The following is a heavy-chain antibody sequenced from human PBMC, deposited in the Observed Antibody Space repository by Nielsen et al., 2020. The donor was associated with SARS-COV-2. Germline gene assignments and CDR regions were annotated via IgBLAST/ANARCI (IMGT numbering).Heavy chain of an antibody. V-gene: IGHV3-53*01. D-gene: IGHD3-22*01. CDR3: AREGYYDSSGYYYDY. CDR1: GFTVSSNY. Sequence: GESLKISCAASGFTVSSNYMSWVRQAPGKGLEWVSVIYSGGSTYYADSVKGRFTISRDNSKNTLYLQMNSLRAEDTAVYYCAREGYYDSSGYYYDYWGQGTLVTVSS. J-gene: IGHJ4*02. CDR2: IYSGGST.